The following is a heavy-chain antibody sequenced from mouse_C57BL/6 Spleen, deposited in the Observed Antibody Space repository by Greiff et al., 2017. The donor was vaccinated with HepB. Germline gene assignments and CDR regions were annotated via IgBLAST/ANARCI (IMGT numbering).Heavy chain of an antibody. CDR1: GYTFTSYW. CDR2: IDPSDSYT. V-gene: IGHV1-50*01. CDR3: ARGGGSLRGYAMDY. Sequence: QVQLQQPGAELVKPGASVKLSCKASGYTFTSYWMQWVKQRPGQGLEWIGEIDPSDSYTNYNQKFKGKATLTVDTSSSTAYMQLSSLTSEDSAVYYCARGGGSLRGYAMDYWGQGTSVTVSS. D-gene: IGHD1-1*01. J-gene: IGHJ4*01.